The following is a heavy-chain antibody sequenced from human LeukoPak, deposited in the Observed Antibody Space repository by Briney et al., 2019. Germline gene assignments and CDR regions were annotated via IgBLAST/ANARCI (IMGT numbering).Heavy chain of an antibody. Sequence: PGGSLRLSCAASGFTLSSYDMHWVRQAPGKGLEWVAVISYDGSNKYYADPVKGRFTISRDNSKNTLYLQMNSLRAEDTAVYYCARGSSYYDILTGGESFDYWGQGTLVTVSS. V-gene: IGHV3-30*03. CDR2: ISYDGSNK. CDR3: ARGSSYYDILTGGESFDY. D-gene: IGHD3-9*01. CDR1: GFTLSSYD. J-gene: IGHJ4*02.